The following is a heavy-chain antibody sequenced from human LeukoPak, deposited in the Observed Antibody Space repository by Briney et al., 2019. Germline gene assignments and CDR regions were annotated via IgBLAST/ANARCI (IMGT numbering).Heavy chain of an antibody. CDR1: GFTFSTYN. CDR3: ARDVGASAPDAFDI. Sequence: GGSLRLSCAASGFTFSTYNMNWVRQAPGKGLEWVSSISSSSNYIYYVDSVKGRLTISRDNAKNSLYLQMNSLRAEDTDVYYCARDVGASAPDAFDIWGQGTMVTVSS. V-gene: IGHV3-21*01. CDR2: ISSSSNYI. D-gene: IGHD1-26*01. J-gene: IGHJ3*02.